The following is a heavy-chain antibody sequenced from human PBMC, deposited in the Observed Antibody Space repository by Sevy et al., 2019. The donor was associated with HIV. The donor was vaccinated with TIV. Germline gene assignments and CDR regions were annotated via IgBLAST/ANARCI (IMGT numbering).Heavy chain of an antibody. J-gene: IGHJ4*02. CDR2: INPNSGGT. D-gene: IGHD3-9*01. CDR3: ARPSSSYYDILTGYYKPSNPDY. V-gene: IGHV1-2*02. Sequence: ASVNVSCKASGYTFTGYYMHWVRQAPGQGLEWMGWINPNSGGTNYAQKFQGRVTMTRDTSISTAYMELSRLRSDDTAVYYCARPSSSYYDILTGYYKPSNPDYWGQGTLVTVSS. CDR1: GYTFTGYY.